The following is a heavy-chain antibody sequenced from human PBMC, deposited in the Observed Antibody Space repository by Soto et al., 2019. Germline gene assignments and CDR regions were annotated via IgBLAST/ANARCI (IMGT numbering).Heavy chain of an antibody. V-gene: IGHV4-31*03. CDR2: IYYSGST. D-gene: IGHD2-21*01. J-gene: IGHJ5*02. CDR1: GGSISSGGYY. Sequence: PSETLSLTCTVSGGSISSGGYYWSWIRQHPGKGLEWIGYIYYSGSTYYNPSLKSRVNISLETSKSQFSLRLTSVTAADSAVYYCARLGAYYQSLDPWGPGTLVTVSS. CDR3: ARLGAYYQSLDP.